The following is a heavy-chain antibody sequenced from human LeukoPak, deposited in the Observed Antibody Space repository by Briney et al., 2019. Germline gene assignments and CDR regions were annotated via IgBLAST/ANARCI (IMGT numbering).Heavy chain of an antibody. Sequence: GGSLRLSCAASGFTFSSYSMNWVRQAPGKGLEWVSSISSSSSYIYYADSVKGRFTISRDNAKNSLYLQMNSLRAEDTAVYYCARGRTNTASAFDIWGQGTMVTVSS. CDR3: ARGRTNTASAFDI. V-gene: IGHV3-21*01. CDR2: ISSSSSYI. D-gene: IGHD5-18*01. J-gene: IGHJ3*02. CDR1: GFTFSSYS.